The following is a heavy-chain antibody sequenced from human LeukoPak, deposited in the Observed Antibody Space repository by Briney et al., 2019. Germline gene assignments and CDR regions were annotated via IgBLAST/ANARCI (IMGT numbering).Heavy chain of an antibody. CDR2: IQYDGSNK. V-gene: IGHV3-30*02. Sequence: GGSLRLSCAASGFTFSTYAMHWVRQAPGKGLEWVAFIQYDGSNKYYADSVKGRFTISRDNSKNTLYLQMNSLRPEDTAVHYCAKDRGSGWYFHYWGQGTLVTVSS. CDR3: AKDRGSGWYFHY. D-gene: IGHD6-19*01. CDR1: GFTFSTYA. J-gene: IGHJ4*02.